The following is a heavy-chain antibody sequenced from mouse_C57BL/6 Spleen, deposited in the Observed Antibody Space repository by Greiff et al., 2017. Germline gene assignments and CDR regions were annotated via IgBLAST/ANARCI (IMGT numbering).Heavy chain of an antibody. CDR2: IYPGSGST. D-gene: IGHD1-1*01. Sequence: QVQLQQPGAELVKPGASVKMSCKASGYTFTSYWITWVKQRPGQGLEWIGDIYPGSGSTNYNEKFKSKATLTVDTSSSTAYMQLSSLTSEDSAVYYCARGTTGVAPFAYWGQGTLVTVSA. J-gene: IGHJ3*01. CDR3: ARGTTGVAPFAY. V-gene: IGHV1-55*01. CDR1: GYTFTSYW.